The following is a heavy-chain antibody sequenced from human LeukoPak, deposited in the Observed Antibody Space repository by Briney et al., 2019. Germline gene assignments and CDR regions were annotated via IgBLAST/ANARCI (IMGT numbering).Heavy chain of an antibody. CDR3: AKVHVPSSIAALPGDY. V-gene: IGHV3-23*01. Sequence: GGSLRLSCAASGFTFSSYGMHWVRQAPGKGLEWVSAISGSGGSTYYADSVKGRFTISRDNSKNTLYLQMNSLRAEDTAVYYCAKVHVPSSIAALPGDYWGQGTLVTVSS. CDR1: GFTFSSYG. CDR2: ISGSGGST. J-gene: IGHJ4*02. D-gene: IGHD6-6*01.